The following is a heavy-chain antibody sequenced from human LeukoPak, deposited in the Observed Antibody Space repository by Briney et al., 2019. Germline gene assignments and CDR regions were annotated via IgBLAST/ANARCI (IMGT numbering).Heavy chain of an antibody. CDR3: ATWWGNYHVY. J-gene: IGHJ4*02. Sequence: GGSLRLSCAASVFTFSSYSMNWVRQPPGKGLEWVSSISSSSSYIYYADSVKGRFTISRDNAKNSLYLQMNSLRAEGKAVYYCATWWGNYHVYWGQGTLVTVSS. D-gene: IGHD2-8*02. CDR1: VFTFSSYS. CDR2: ISSSSSYI. V-gene: IGHV3-21*01.